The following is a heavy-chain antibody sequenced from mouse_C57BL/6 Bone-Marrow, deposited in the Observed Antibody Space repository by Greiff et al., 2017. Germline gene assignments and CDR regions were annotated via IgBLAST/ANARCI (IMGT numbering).Heavy chain of an antibody. CDR2: IYPGDGDT. CDR3: ARSGPLGRSFDY. Sequence: QVQLQQSGAELVKPGASVKISCKASGYAFSSYWMNWVKQRPGKGLEWIGQIYPGDGDTNYNGKFKGKATLAADKSSSTAYMQLSSLTSEDSAVYFCARSGPLGRSFDYWGQGTTLTVSS. CDR1: GYAFSSYW. D-gene: IGHD4-1*01. V-gene: IGHV1-80*01. J-gene: IGHJ2*01.